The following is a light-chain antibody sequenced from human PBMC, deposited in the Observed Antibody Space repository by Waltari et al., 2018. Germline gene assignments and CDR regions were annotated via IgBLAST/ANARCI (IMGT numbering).Light chain of an antibody. CDR1: QSLLYSSNNKNY. Sequence: DIVLTQSPDSLAVSLGERATINCKSSQSLLYSSNNKNYLAWYQQNPGQPPKLLIYWASTRESGVPARFSGGGSGIDFTLTISSLQAEDVAVYYCQQSYDTLVTFGQGTRLEIK. CDR2: WAS. V-gene: IGKV4-1*01. J-gene: IGKJ5*01. CDR3: QQSYDTLVT.